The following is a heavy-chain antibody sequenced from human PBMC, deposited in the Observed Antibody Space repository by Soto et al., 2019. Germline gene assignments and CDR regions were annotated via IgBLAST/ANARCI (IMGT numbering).Heavy chain of an antibody. J-gene: IGHJ4*02. Sequence: ASVKVSCKVSGYTLTELSMHWVRQAPGKGLEWMGGFDPEDGETIYAQKFQGRVTMTEDTSTDTAYMELSSLRSEDTAVYYCATSDSNYYDSSGYYLSLAYWGQGTLVTVSS. CDR3: ATSDSNYYDSSGYYLSLAY. D-gene: IGHD3-22*01. V-gene: IGHV1-24*01. CDR1: GYTLTELS. CDR2: FDPEDGET.